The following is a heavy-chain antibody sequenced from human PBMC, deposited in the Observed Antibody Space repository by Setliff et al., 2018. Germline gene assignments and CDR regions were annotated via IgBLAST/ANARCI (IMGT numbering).Heavy chain of an antibody. V-gene: IGHV4-39*07. CDR3: ARGEYYDFWSGHYYMDV. J-gene: IGHJ6*03. Sequence: ASETLSLTCTVSGGSISSGTYYWSWIRQPPGKGLEWIGEINHSGSTNYNPSLKSRVTISVDTSKNQFSLKLSSVTAADTAVYYCARGEYYDFWSGHYYMDVWGKGTTVTVS. D-gene: IGHD3-3*01. CDR1: GGSISSGTYY. CDR2: INHSGST.